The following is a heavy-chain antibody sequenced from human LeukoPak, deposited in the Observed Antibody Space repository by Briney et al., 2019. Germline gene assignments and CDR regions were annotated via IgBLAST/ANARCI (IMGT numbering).Heavy chain of an antibody. D-gene: IGHD3-3*01. CDR1: GFTFDDYA. CDR2: ISWNSGSI. J-gene: IGHJ4*02. V-gene: IGHV3-9*01. Sequence: GGSLRLSCAASGFTFDDYAMHWVRQAPGKGLEWVSGISWNSGSIGYADSVKGRFTISRDNSKNTLYLQMNSLRAEDTAVYYCATYYDFWSGPFDYWGQGTLVTVSS. CDR3: ATYYDFWSGPFDY.